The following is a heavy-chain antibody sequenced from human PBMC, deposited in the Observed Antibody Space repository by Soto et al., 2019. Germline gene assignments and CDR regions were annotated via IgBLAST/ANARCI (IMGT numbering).Heavy chain of an antibody. V-gene: IGHV3-48*02. CDR3: ARPYSNRWSIYYGMDV. J-gene: IGHJ6*02. D-gene: IGHD6-13*01. CDR1: GFTLSTYS. Sequence: PGGSLRLSCVDPGFTLSTYSMNWVRQAPGKGLEWISYISSSSNIIYYADSVKGRFTISRDNAKNSLYLQMNSLRDEDTAVYYCARPYSNRWSIYYGMDVWGQGTTVTVSS. CDR2: ISSSSNII.